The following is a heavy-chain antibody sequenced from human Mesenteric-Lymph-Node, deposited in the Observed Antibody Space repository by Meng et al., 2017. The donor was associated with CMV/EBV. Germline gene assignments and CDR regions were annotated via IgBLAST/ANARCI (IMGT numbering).Heavy chain of an antibody. V-gene: IGHV3-21*04. CDR2: ISSSGSYI. D-gene: IGHD3-3*01. Sequence: GESLKISCAASGFTFSSYSMNWVRQAPGKGLEWVSSISSSGSYIYYSDSVKGRFTISRDNAKNSLYLQMNSLRAEDTAVYYCARPGFDFWSGHDAFDIWGQGTMVTVSS. J-gene: IGHJ3*02. CDR1: GFTFSSYS. CDR3: ARPGFDFWSGHDAFDI.